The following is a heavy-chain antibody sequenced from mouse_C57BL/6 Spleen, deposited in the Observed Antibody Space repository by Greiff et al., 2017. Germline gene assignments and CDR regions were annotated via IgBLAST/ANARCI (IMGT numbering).Heavy chain of an antibody. J-gene: IGHJ1*03. CDR3: ARHVKYGSSFYWYFDV. D-gene: IGHD1-1*01. V-gene: IGHV1-62-2*01. CDR1: GYTFTEYT. CDR2: FYPGSGSI. Sequence: QVQLKQSGAELVKPGASVKLSCKASGYTFTEYTIHWVKQRSGQGLEWIGWFYPGSGSIKYNEKFKDKATLTADKSSSTVYMELSRLTSEDSAVYFCARHVKYGSSFYWYFDVWGTGTTVTVSS.